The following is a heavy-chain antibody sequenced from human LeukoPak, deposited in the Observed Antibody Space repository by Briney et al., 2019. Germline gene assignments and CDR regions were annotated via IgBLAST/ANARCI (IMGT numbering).Heavy chain of an antibody. V-gene: IGHV1-8*01. CDR2: MNPNSSNT. Sequence: GASVKVSCKASGYTFTSYDINWVRQATGQGLEWMGWMNPNSSNTGYAQKFQGRVTMTRNTSISTAYMELSSLRSEDTAVYYCARGPRWLLLQPDYWGQGTLVTVSS. CDR3: ARGPRWLLLQPDY. CDR1: GYTFTSYD. J-gene: IGHJ4*02. D-gene: IGHD3-22*01.